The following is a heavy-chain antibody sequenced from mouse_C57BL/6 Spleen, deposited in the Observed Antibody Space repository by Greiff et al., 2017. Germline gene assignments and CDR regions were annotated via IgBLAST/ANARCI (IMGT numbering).Heavy chain of an antibody. CDR3: ARGSYDGSSSLYYYAMGY. CDR2: INPSNGGT. Sequence: VQLQQPGTELVKPGASVKLSCKASGYTFTSYWMHWVKQRPGQGLEWIGNINPSNGGTNYNEKFKSKATLTVDNSSSTAYIQLSTLTSEDSAVYYCARGSYDGSSSLYYYAMGYWGQGASGTLSS. V-gene: IGHV1-53*01. CDR1: GYTFTSYW. J-gene: IGHJ4*01. D-gene: IGHD1-1*01.